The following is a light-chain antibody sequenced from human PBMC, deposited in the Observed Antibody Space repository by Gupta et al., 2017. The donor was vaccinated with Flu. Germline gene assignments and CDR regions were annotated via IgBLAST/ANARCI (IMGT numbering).Light chain of an antibody. CDR2: WAS. CDR1: QSVLYTSSNKNF. Sequence: DIVMTPSPDSLAGSLGERATINCKSSQSVLYTSSNKNFLAWYQQKPRQPPKLLIYWASTRESGVPDRFSGSGSGTDVTLTISSLQAEDVAVYYCQQYYTTPTWTFGQGTKVEIK. J-gene: IGKJ1*01. V-gene: IGKV4-1*01. CDR3: QQYYTTPTWT.